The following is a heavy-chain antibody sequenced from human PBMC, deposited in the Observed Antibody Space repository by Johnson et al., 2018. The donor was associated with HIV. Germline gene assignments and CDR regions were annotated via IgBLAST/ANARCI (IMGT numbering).Heavy chain of an antibody. V-gene: IGHV3-30*04. J-gene: IGHJ3*02. CDR3: VRERRHFYDSSGYPDYDAFDI. CDR2: ISYDGSNK. CDR1: GFAFSGYA. Sequence: QVQVVESGGGVVQPGRSPRLSCAASGFAFSGYALHWVRQAPGKGLEWVALISYDGSNKYYADSVKGRFTISRDNSNNTLYMQMNSLRAEESALYYCVRERRHFYDSSGYPDYDAFDIWGQGTMVTVSP. D-gene: IGHD3-22*01.